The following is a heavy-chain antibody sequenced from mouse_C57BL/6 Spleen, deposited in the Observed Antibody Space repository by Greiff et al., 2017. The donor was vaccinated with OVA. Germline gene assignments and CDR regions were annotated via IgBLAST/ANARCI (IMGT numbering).Heavy chain of an antibody. CDR2: ISYDGSN. J-gene: IGHJ3*01. CDR1: GYSITSGYY. V-gene: IGHV3-6*01. Sequence: EVQRVESGPGLVKPSQSLSLTCSVTGYSITSGYYWNWIRQFPGNKLEWMGYISYDGSNNYNPSLKNRISITRDTSKNQFFLKLNPVTTEDTATYYCARGGTDSSRRFAYWGQGTLVTVSA. CDR3: ARGGTDSSRRFAY. D-gene: IGHD3-2*02.